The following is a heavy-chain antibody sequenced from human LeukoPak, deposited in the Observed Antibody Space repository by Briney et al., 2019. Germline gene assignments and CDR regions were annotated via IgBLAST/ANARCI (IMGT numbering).Heavy chain of an antibody. D-gene: IGHD2-8*01. CDR1: GFTFSSHR. CDR3: ARDTNGLAY. V-gene: IGHV3-74*01. J-gene: IGHJ4*02. Sequence: QPGGSLRLSCAASGFTFSSHRMHWVRQAPGKGLVWVSCVSTDGGTTNYADSVKGRFTISRDNAKNTLYLQMNSLRVEDTAVYYCARDTNGLAYWGLGTRVTVSS. CDR2: VSTDGGTT.